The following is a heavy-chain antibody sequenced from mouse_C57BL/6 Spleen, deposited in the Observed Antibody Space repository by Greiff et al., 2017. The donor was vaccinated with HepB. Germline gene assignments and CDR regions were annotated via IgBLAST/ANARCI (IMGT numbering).Heavy chain of an antibody. CDR2: IDPETGGT. CDR3: TRDYYGSSPGAMDY. CDR1: GYTFTDYE. J-gene: IGHJ4*01. D-gene: IGHD1-1*01. V-gene: IGHV1-15*01. Sequence: VQLQQSGAELVRPGASVTLSCKASGYTFTDYEMHWVKQTPVHGLEWIGAIDPETGGTAYNQKFKGKAILTADKSSSTAYMELRSLTSEDSAVYYCTRDYYGSSPGAMDYWGQGTSVTVSS.